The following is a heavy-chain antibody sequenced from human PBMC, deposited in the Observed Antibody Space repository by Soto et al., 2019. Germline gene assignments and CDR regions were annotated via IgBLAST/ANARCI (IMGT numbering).Heavy chain of an antibody. CDR2: IIPMLDSA. D-gene: IGHD3-22*01. J-gene: IGHJ6*02. Sequence: QVQLVQSGAEVKQPGSSVKVSCKASGGTFDNYAITWVRQAPGQGLEWMAGIIPMLDSANYAEKFQDRVPITADESTSTVYMEVSSLRPEDTAVYYCARTYHYDSLGKTYFYYGMDVWGQGTTVTVSS. V-gene: IGHV1-69*12. CDR3: ARTYHYDSLGKTYFYYGMDV. CDR1: GGTFDNYA.